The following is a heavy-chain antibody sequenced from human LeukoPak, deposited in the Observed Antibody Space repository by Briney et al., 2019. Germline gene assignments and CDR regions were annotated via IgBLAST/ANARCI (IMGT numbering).Heavy chain of an antibody. D-gene: IGHD2-2*01. CDR1: GFTFSDYY. J-gene: IGHJ4*02. V-gene: IGHV3-11*01. CDR3: AREQGYCSSTSCYDFDY. Sequence: GGSLRLPCAASGFTFSDYYMSWIRQAPGKGLEWVSYISSSGGTIYYADSVKGRFTISRDNAKNSLYLQMNSLRAEDTAVYYCAREQGYCSSTSCYDFDYWGQGTLVTVSS. CDR2: ISSSGGTI.